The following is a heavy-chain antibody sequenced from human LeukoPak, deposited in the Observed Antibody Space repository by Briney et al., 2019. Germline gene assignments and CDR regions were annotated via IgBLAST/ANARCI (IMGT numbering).Heavy chain of an antibody. CDR3: ARVGSPDSSSPFFDI. D-gene: IGHD6-13*01. Sequence: PGGSLRLSCAASGFTFSSYSMNWVRQAPGKGLEWVSSISSSSSYIYYADSVKGRFTISRDNAKNSLYLQMNSLRAEDTAVYYCARVGSPDSSSPFFDIWGQGTMVTVSS. CDR2: ISSSSSYI. V-gene: IGHV3-21*01. J-gene: IGHJ3*02. CDR1: GFTFSSYS.